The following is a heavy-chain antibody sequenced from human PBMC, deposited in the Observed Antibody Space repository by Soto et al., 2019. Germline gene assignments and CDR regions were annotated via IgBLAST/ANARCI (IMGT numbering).Heavy chain of an antibody. Sequence: QIILKESGPTLVKPTQTLTLTCTFSGFYLSTSGVGVGWILQPPGKALEWLALIYWDDDKRYSPSLRSRLTITKDISKHQVDLTMTNMDPVDTATYYCAHLNSGRYYFDYWGQGTLVTVSS. CDR1: GFYLSTSGVG. D-gene: IGHD1-26*01. J-gene: IGHJ4*02. CDR2: IYWDDDK. CDR3: AHLNSGRYYFDY. V-gene: IGHV2-5*02.